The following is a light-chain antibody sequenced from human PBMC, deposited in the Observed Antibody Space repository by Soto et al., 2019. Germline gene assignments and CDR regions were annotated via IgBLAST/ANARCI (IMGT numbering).Light chain of an antibody. CDR1: QSIISN. CDR3: HQYENWLKT. J-gene: IGKJ1*01. V-gene: IGKV3-15*01. Sequence: EIVMTQSPPTLSVSPGERATLSCRASQSIISNPASFQHKPGQPPTLLILGASTRADGIQDRFTGSVSGTEFTHTISGLQSEDYLDNFGHQYENWLKTLGHGTKVEIK. CDR2: GAS.